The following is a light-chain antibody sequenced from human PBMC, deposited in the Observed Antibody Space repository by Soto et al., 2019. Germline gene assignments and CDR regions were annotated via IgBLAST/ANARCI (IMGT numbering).Light chain of an antibody. V-gene: IGKV1-5*01. J-gene: IGKJ2*01. CDR2: DVS. CDR1: QSVSPW. CDR3: QQYNTYSHT. Sequence: IQLTQTPSTLSASVGDRVTIACRASQSVSPWLAWYQQKPGKAPKLLIYDVSNLQSGVSSRFSGSGSGTEFTLTISGLQPDDFATYYCQQYNTYSHTFGQGTKLEIK.